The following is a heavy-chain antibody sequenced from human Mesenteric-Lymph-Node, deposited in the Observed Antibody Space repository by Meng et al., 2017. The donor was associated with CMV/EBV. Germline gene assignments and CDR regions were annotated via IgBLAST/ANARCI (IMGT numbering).Heavy chain of an antibody. CDR3: TRGADHYYNLDV. V-gene: IGHV4-38-2*02. Sequence: SETLSLTCSVSGSSINGGYYWGWVRQPPGKGLEWIGNMHRGGNTYYNPSLESRVTISLDTSKNEVSLKLISVTAAGSAIYYCTRGADHYYNLDVWGQGTTVTVSS. J-gene: IGHJ6*03. CDR2: MHRGGNT. CDR1: GSSINGGYY.